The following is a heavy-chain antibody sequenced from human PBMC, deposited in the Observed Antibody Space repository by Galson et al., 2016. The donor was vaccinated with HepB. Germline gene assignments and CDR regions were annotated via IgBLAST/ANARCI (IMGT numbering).Heavy chain of an antibody. D-gene: IGHD2-2*01. V-gene: IGHV3-7*03. CDR1: GFTFSSHW. CDR2: IKQDGSER. J-gene: IGHJ4*02. CDR3: AHAPNLYYFDN. Sequence: SLRLSCAASGFTFSSHWMSWVRQAPGKGLEWVANIKQDGSERYYVDSVKGRVTISRDNAKNSLYLQMNSLRVEDTAVYYCAHAPNLYYFDNWGQGTLVTASS.